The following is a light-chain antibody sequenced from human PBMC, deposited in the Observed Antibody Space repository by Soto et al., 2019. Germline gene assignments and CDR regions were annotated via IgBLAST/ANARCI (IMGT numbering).Light chain of an antibody. CDR3: SSYAASINLV. CDR2: EVS. J-gene: IGLJ2*01. V-gene: IGLV2-8*01. CDR1: SSDVGGYNY. Sequence: QSALTQPPSASGSPGQSVTISCTGTSSDVGGYNYVSWYQQHPGKAPKLMICEVSKRPSGVPDRFSGSKSGNTASLTVSGLQAEDEADYYCSSYAASINLVFGGGTKLTVL.